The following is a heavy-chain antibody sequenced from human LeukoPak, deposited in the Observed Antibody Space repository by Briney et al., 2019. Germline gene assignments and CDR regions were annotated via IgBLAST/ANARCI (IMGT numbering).Heavy chain of an antibody. Sequence: GGSLRLSCAASGFTFSSYAMSWVRQAPGKGLEWVSAISGSGGSTYYADSVKGRFTISRDNSKNTLYLQMNSLRAEDTAVYYCATDIVVVPAATYFDYWGQGTLVTVSS. J-gene: IGHJ4*02. V-gene: IGHV3-23*01. CDR3: ATDIVVVPAATYFDY. CDR2: ISGSGGST. D-gene: IGHD2-2*01. CDR1: GFTFSSYA.